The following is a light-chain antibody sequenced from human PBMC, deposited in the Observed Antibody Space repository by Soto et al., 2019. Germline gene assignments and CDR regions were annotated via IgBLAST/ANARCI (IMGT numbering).Light chain of an antibody. V-gene: IGKV3-20*01. CDR1: QSVSSSY. CDR2: GAS. J-gene: IGKJ5*01. Sequence: EIVLTQSPGTLSLSPGERATLSCRASQSVSSSYLAWYQQKPGQAPRLLIYGASSRATGIPDSFSGSGSGTDVTLTISRLGPEDVAVYYCRPYGRSPPITFGQGTRLEIK. CDR3: RPYGRSPPIT.